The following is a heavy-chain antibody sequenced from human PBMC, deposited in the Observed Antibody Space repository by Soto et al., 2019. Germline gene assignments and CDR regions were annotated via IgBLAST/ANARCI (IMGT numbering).Heavy chain of an antibody. CDR3: ARAYCSPTSCYHHGGPQYIDYYGMDV. CDR1: GFTFSGYA. D-gene: IGHD2-2*01. V-gene: IGHV3-30*04. CDR2: ISFNGRET. J-gene: IGHJ6*02. Sequence: GGSLRLSCAASGFTFSGYAFHWVRQAPGKGLEWVALISFNGRETSNADSVKGRLTISRDNSRNTVFLQINSLRPEDTAVYLCARAYCSPTSCYHHGGPQYIDYYGMDVWGQGTTVTVSS.